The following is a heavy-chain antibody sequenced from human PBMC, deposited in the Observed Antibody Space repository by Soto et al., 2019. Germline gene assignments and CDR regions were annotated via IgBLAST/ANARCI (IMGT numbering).Heavy chain of an antibody. CDR3: TPHPRKWMVAATRGYFQH. J-gene: IGHJ1*01. D-gene: IGHD2-15*01. Sequence: GGSLRLSCAASGFTFSNAWMNWVRQAPGKGLEWVGRIKSKTDGGTTDYAAPVKGRFTISRDDSKNTLYLQMNSLKTEDTAVYYCTPHPRKWMVAATRGYFQHWGRGTLVTV. CDR2: IKSKTDGGTT. CDR1: GFTFSNAW. V-gene: IGHV3-15*07.